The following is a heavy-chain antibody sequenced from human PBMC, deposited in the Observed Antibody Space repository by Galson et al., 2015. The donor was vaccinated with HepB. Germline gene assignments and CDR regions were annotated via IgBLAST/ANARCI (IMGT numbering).Heavy chain of an antibody. Sequence: LRLSCAASGFTFTSYGMSWVRQAQAPGKGLEWVSSITTSGTATYYTDSVKGRFTISRDNSMNTLYLQMSSLRADDTAVYHCAKLRAVGATKDAFDLWGQGTVVTVSS. CDR1: GFTFTSYG. J-gene: IGHJ3*01. D-gene: IGHD1-26*01. V-gene: IGHV3-23*01. CDR2: ITTSGTAT. CDR3: AKLRAVGATKDAFDL.